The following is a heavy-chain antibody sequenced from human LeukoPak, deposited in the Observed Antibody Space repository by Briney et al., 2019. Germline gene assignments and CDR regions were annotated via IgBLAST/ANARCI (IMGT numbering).Heavy chain of an antibody. V-gene: IGHV4-4*07. CDR1: GGSISSYY. J-gene: IGHJ3*02. CDR3: ARSWDYYDSSGYLYAFDI. CDR2: IYTSGST. Sequence: KASETLSLTCTVSGGSISSYYWSWIRQPAGKGLEWIGRIYTSGSTNYNPSLKSRVTISVDTSKNQFSLKLSSVTAADTAVYYCARSWDYYDSSGYLYAFDIWGQGTMVTVSS. D-gene: IGHD3-22*01.